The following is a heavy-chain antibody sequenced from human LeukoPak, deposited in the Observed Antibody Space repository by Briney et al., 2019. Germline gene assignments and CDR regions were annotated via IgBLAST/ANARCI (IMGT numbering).Heavy chain of an antibody. V-gene: IGHV3-21*01. Sequence: GGSLRLSCAASGFTFSSYSMNWVRQAPGKGLEWVSSISSSSSYIYYADSVKGRFTISRDNAKNSLYLQMDSLRAEDTAVYYCARDRIPPGYSSSWYVGFDPWGQGTLVTVSS. J-gene: IGHJ5*02. CDR2: ISSSSSYI. D-gene: IGHD6-13*01. CDR1: GFTFSSYS. CDR3: ARDRIPPGYSSSWYVGFDP.